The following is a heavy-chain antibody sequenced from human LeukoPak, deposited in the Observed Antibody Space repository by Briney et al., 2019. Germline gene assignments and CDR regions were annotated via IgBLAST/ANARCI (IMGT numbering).Heavy chain of an antibody. J-gene: IGHJ4*02. V-gene: IGHV3-23*01. Sequence: PGGSLRLSCAASGFTFSSYAMSWVRQPPGKGLEWVSAISGSGGSTYSADSVEGRFTISRDNSKHTLDLQMNSLRAEDTAVYYCAKYEGGLWFGELFFDYWGQGTLVTVSS. CDR1: GFTFSSYA. CDR2: ISGSGGST. CDR3: AKYEGGLWFGELFFDY. D-gene: IGHD3-10*01.